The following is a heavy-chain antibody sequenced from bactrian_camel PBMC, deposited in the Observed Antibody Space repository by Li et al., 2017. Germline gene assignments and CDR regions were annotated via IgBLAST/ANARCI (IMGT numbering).Heavy chain of an antibody. J-gene: IGHJ6*01. CDR1: GFDFSTHW. CDR2: IYSDGTNT. V-gene: IGHV3S6*01. D-gene: IGHD4*01. Sequence: VQLVESGGGLVQPGGSLTLSCVASGFDFSTHWMYWVRQAPGKGLEWVSGIYSDGTNTYYADSVKGRFTISRDNAKNTVYLLMNSLKSEDTATYVCAAEAYVRVDYSDYEGPCRLDAEFTSWGRGTQVTVS. CDR3: AAEAYVRVDYSDYEGPCRLDAEFTS.